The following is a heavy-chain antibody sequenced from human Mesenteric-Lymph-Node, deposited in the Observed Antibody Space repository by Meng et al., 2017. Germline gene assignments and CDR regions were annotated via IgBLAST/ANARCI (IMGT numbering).Heavy chain of an antibody. CDR1: GGSISSGDYY. J-gene: IGHJ5*02. CDR2: IYYSGST. CDR3: ARGQRSYSGSYPEWFDP. Sequence: LLQESGPGLVKPQQTLSLTCPASGGSISSGDYYWSWIRQPPGKGLEWIGCIYYSGSTYYNPSLKGRVTISVDTSKNQFSLNLSSVTAADTAVYYCARGQRSYSGSYPEWFDPWGQGTLVTVPS. D-gene: IGHD1-26*01. V-gene: IGHV4-30-4*01.